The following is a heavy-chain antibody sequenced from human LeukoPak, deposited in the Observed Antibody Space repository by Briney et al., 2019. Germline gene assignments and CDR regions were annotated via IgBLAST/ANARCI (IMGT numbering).Heavy chain of an antibody. CDR3: ASLYSSALYSLVG. V-gene: IGHV4-59*08. D-gene: IGHD6-19*01. CDR1: RGSPSSYY. CDR2: ISYSGST. Sequence: SETLSLTCTVSRGSPSSYYWGWIRQPPGKGLEWIGHISYSGSTNYIPSLISRVTISVDTSKNQFSLQLSSVTAADTAVYYCASLYSSALYSLVGWGEGTLVTVSS. J-gene: IGHJ4*02.